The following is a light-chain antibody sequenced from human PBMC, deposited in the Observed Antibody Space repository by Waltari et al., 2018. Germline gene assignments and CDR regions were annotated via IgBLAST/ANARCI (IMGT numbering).Light chain of an antibody. CDR1: ILAKKY. CDR3: YSATDNNQGV. J-gene: IGLJ3*02. CDR2: KDS. Sequence: SYELTQPSSVSVSPGQTARITCSGDILAKKYARWFQQKPSQAPVLVIYKDSERPSGIPERFSGSSSGTTLTLTISGAQVEDEADYYCYSATDNNQGVFGGGTKLTVL. V-gene: IGLV3-27*01.